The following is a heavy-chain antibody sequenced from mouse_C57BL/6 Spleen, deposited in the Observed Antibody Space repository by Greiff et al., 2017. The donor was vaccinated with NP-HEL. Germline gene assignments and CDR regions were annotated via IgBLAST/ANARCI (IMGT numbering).Heavy chain of an antibody. D-gene: IGHD2-1*01. CDR3: ASSRNSRYAMDY. J-gene: IGHJ4*01. Sequence: EVQGVESGGGLVQPGGSLRLSCAASGFTFTDYYMRWVRQPPGKGLEWMGFIRNKANGNTKEYSASGKGRLTISRDNPQSILYLQLNSLRAEDSATDYCASSRNSRYAMDYWGQGTSVTVSS. CDR2: IRNKANGNTK. CDR1: GFTFTDYY. V-gene: IGHV7-3*01.